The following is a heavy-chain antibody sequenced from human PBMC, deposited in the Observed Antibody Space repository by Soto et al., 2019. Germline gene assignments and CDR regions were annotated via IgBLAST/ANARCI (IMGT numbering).Heavy chain of an antibody. Sequence: SVKVSCKASGGTFSSYAISWVRQAPGQGLEWMGGIIPIFGTANYAQKFQGRVTITADESTSTAYMELSSLRSEDTAVYYCARGVVVVAATSYYYYYGMVVCGPGTTLTVS. CDR3: ARGVVVVAATSYYYYYGMVV. D-gene: IGHD2-15*01. J-gene: IGHJ6*02. CDR2: IIPIFGTA. V-gene: IGHV1-69*13. CDR1: GGTFSSYA.